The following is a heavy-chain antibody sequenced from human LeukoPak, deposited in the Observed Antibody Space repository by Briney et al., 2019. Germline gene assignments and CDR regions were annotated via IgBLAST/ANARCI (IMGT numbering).Heavy chain of an antibody. CDR1: GGSFSGYY. CDR2: INHSGST. CDR3: ARGPHYYGSGSYYNPQRYFDY. V-gene: IGHV4-34*01. D-gene: IGHD3-10*01. J-gene: IGHJ4*02. Sequence: SETLSLTCAVYGGSFSGYYWSWIRQPPGKGLEWIGEINHSGSTNYNPSLKSRVTISVDTSKNQFSLKLSSVTAADTAVYYCARGPHYYGSGSYYNPQRYFDYWGQGTLVTVSS.